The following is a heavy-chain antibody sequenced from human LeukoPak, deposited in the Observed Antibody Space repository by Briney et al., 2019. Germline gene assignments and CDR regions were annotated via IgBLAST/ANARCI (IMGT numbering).Heavy chain of an antibody. CDR2: ISSSGGST. D-gene: IGHD5-18*01. Sequence: PGGSLRLSCAASGFTFSSYAMSWVRQAPGKGLEWVSAISSSGGSTYYADSVKGRFTTSRDNSKNTLYLQMNSLRAEDTAVYYCVKIQGYYFDYWGQGTLVTVSS. CDR1: GFTFSSYA. V-gene: IGHV3-23*01. CDR3: VKIQGYYFDY. J-gene: IGHJ4*02.